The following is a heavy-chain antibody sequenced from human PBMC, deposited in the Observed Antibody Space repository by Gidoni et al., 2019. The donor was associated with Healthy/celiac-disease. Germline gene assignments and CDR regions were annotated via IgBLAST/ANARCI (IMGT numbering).Heavy chain of an antibody. D-gene: IGHD3-16*01. CDR3: ARGGSPLYYFDY. V-gene: IGHV3-33*01. J-gene: IGHJ4*02. Sequence: QVQLEESGGGVVQPGRSLRLSCAASGFTFSSYGMHWVRQAPGKGLEWVAVIWYDGSNKYYADSVKGRFTISRDNSKNTLYLQMNSLRAEDTAVYYCARGGSPLYYFDYWGQGTLVTVSS. CDR2: IWYDGSNK. CDR1: GFTFSSYG.